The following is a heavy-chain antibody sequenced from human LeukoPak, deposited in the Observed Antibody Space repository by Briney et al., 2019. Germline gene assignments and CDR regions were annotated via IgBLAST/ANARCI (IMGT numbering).Heavy chain of an antibody. V-gene: IGHV3-7*01. D-gene: IGHD2-21*02. J-gene: IGHJ4*02. CDR3: ARKGLPDQ. CDR2: INQDGSVR. CDR1: GFSFGNYW. Sequence: GGSLRLSCAASGFSFGNYWMIWVRQAPGKGLEWVANINQDGSVRYYVASVKGRFTISRDNAKNLVHLQMNSLRAEDTAVYYCARKGLPDQWGQGTMVTVSS.